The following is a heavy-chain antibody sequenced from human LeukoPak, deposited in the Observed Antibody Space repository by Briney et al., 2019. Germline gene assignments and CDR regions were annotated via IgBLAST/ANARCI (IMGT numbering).Heavy chain of an antibody. CDR1: GGSISSYY. CDR3: AGGESGYSIRDWYFDL. J-gene: IGHJ2*01. V-gene: IGHV4-59*08. CDR2: IYYSGST. D-gene: IGHD3-3*01. Sequence: SETLSLTCTVSGGSISSYYWSWIRQPPGKGLEWIGYIYYSGSTNYNPSLKSRVTISVDTSKNQFSLKLSSVTAADTAVYYCAGGESGYSIRDWYFDLWGRGTLVTVSS.